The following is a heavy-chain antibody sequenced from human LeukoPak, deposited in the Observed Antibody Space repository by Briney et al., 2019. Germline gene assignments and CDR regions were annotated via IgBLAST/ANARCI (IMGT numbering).Heavy chain of an antibody. CDR2: ISAYNGNT. V-gene: IGHV1-18*01. CDR3: ARDSTQLPPRRYYYYYYGMDV. Sequence: GASVKVSCKASGYTFTSYGISWVRQAPGQGLEWMGWISAYNGNTNYAQKLQGRVTMTTDTSTSTAYMELRSLRSDDTAVYYCARDSTQLPPRRYYYYYYGMDVWGQGTMVTVSS. CDR1: GYTFTSYG. J-gene: IGHJ6*02. D-gene: IGHD2-2*01.